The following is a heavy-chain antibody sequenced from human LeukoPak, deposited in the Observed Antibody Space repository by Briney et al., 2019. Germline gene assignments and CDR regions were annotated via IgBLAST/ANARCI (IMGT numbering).Heavy chain of an antibody. V-gene: IGHV4-34*01. J-gene: IGHJ4*02. CDR2: INHSGST. CDR3: ARTSLVDRPEEAAYYFDY. CDR1: GGSFSGYY. D-gene: IGHD1-26*01. Sequence: SETLSLTCAVYGGSFSGYYWSWIRQPPGKGLEWIGEINHSGSTNYNPSLKSRVTISVDTSKNQFSLKLSSVTAADTAVYYCARTSLVDRPEEAAYYFDYWGQGTLVTVSS.